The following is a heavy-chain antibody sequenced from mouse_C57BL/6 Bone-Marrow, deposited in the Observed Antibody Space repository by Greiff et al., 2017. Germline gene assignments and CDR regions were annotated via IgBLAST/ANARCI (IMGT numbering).Heavy chain of an antibody. V-gene: IGHV1-81*01. CDR1: GYTFTSYG. D-gene: IGHD1-1*01. CDR2: IYPRSGNT. Sequence: QVQLKESGAELARPGASVKLSCKASGYTFTSYGISWVKQRTGQGLEWIGEIYPRSGNTYYNEKFKGKATLTADKSSSTAYMELRSLTSEDSAVYFCARSLLLIRRFAYWGQGTLVTVSA. CDR3: ARSLLLIRRFAY. J-gene: IGHJ3*01.